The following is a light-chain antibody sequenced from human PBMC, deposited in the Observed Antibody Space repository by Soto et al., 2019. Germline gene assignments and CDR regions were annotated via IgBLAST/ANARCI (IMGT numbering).Light chain of an antibody. V-gene: IGKV3-11*01. CDR3: QQRKKWPPIT. J-gene: IGKJ5*01. CDR1: ESVSKY. CDR2: DAS. Sequence: VLTQSPATLSLSPGDRATLSCRASESVSKYLAWYQQKPGQAPRLLIYDASNRATGIPARFSGSGSGTDFTLTISSLEPEDFAVYYCQQRKKWPPITFGRGTRLEIK.